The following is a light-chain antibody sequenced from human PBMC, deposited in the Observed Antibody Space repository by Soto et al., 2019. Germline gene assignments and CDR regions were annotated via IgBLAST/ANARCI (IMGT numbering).Light chain of an antibody. CDR1: QSVSSSY. J-gene: IGKJ4*01. CDR3: QQRSDWGT. V-gene: IGKV3D-20*02. CDR2: GAS. Sequence: EIVLTQSPGTLSLSPGERATLSCRASQSVSSSYLAWYQQKPGQAPRLLIYGASSRATGIPDRFSGSGSGTDFTLTISRLEPEDFAVYYCQQRSDWGTFGGGTKVEIK.